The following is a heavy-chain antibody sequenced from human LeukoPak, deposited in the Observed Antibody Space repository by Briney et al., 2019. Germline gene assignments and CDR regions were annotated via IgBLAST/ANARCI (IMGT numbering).Heavy chain of an antibody. CDR2: LNQDGAEK. D-gene: IGHD2-15*01. J-gene: IGHJ4*02. Sequence: GGSLRLTCVASGFSFGTYWMSRVRQAPGKGLEWVANLNQDGAEKHYVDSVEGRFTISRDNAKNSLYLELNSLRAEDTAVYYCARDKVVGDSYFDSWGQGILVTVSS. V-gene: IGHV3-7*01. CDR3: ARDKVVGDSYFDS. CDR1: GFSFGTYW.